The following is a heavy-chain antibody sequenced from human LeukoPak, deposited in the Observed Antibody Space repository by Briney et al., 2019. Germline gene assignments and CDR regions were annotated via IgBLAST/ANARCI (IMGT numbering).Heavy chain of an antibody. J-gene: IGHJ4*02. V-gene: IGHV4-39*01. CDR3: ARLPYLLHVWWSSRSHFVY. CDR1: GGSISSSSYY. Sequence: PSETLSLTCAVSGGSISSSSYYWGWIRPPPGKGLEWVGSIYYSGSTYSNPSLTSRVTISADTSKFQFSLKLSSVTADDTSDYYCARLPYLLHVWWSSRSHFVYYCRGTLVTVSS. CDR2: IYYSGST. D-gene: IGHD3-16*01.